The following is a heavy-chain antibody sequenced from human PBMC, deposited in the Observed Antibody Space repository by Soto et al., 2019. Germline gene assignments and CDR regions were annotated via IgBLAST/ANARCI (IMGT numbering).Heavy chain of an antibody. CDR3: AGEKVGTTGLDS. V-gene: IGHV1-8*01. D-gene: IGHD1-26*01. Sequence: QAQLVQSGAEVKKPGASVKVSCKASGYTFTGYDINWVRQATGQGLEWMGWMNPNSGNTGYAQNCKGRVTMTRDNTITTAYMELTSLRNDDSAVYYCAGEKVGTTGLDSWGQGALVPVSS. CDR2: MNPNSGNT. CDR1: GYTFTGYD. J-gene: IGHJ4*02.